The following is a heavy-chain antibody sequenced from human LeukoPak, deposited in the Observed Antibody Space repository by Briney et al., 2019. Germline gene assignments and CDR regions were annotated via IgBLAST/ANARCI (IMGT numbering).Heavy chain of an antibody. Sequence: PSETLSLTCAVYGGSFSGYYCNWIRQPPGKGLEWIGEINHSGSTNYNPSLKSRVTISVDTSKNQFSLKLSSVTAADTAVYCCATSPMWFGELFGSYYMDVWGKGTTVTISS. D-gene: IGHD3-10*01. CDR3: ATSPMWFGELFGSYYMDV. V-gene: IGHV4-34*01. J-gene: IGHJ6*03. CDR2: INHSGST. CDR1: GGSFSGYY.